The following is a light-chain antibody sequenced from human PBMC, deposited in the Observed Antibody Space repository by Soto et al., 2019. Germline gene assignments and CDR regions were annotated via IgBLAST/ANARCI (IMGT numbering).Light chain of an antibody. Sequence: DIVLTQSPGPLSLSPGERATLSCKASQSVSNNYLAWYQQKPGQAPRLLIYGAYNRATGIPDRFSGSGSGTDSTLTISRLEPEDFAVYYCQQYGSSGTLGQGTKVDIK. CDR3: QQYGSSGT. J-gene: IGKJ1*01. CDR1: QSVSNNY. V-gene: IGKV3-20*01. CDR2: GAY.